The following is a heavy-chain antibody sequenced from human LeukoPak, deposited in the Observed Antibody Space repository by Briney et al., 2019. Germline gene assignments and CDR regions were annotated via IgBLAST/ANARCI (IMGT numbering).Heavy chain of an antibody. CDR1: GFNVSSSY. CDR3: ARVLNYYDSSGYYFSY. V-gene: IGHV3-53*05. D-gene: IGHD3-22*01. CDR2: IYSGDST. J-gene: IGHJ4*02. Sequence: GGSLRLSCAASGFNVSSSYMTWVRQAPGKGLEWVSVIYSGDSTYYADSVKGRFTISRDISKNTLYLQMNSLRAEDTAVYYCARVLNYYDSSGYYFSYWGQGTLVTVSS.